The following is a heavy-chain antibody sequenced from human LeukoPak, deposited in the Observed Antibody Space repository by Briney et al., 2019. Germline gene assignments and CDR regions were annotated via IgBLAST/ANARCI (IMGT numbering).Heavy chain of an antibody. V-gene: IGHV3-21*01. CDR1: GFTFSTYN. D-gene: IGHD1-26*01. J-gene: IGHJ6*02. CDR3: ASKTWDRGMDV. Sequence: PGGSLRLSCAASGFTFSTYNMNWVRQAPGKGLEWVSSISSGSTYIYYADSVKGRFTISRDNAKNSLYLQMNSLGVEDTAVYYCASKTWDRGMDVWGQGTTVTVSS. CDR2: ISSGSTYI.